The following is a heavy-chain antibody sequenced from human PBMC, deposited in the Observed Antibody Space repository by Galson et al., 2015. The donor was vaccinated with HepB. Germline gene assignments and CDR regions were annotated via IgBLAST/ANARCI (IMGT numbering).Heavy chain of an antibody. CDR2: MNPNSGNT. J-gene: IGHJ4*02. CDR3: AIGDDYWVDFDY. D-gene: IGHD3-10*01. V-gene: IGHV1-8*01. CDR1: GYTFTSYD. Sequence: SVKVSCKASGYTFTSYDINWVRQATGQGLEWMGWMNPNSGNTGYAQKFQGRVTMTRNTSISTAYMELSSLRSEDTAVYYCAIGDDYWVDFDYWGQGTLVTVSS.